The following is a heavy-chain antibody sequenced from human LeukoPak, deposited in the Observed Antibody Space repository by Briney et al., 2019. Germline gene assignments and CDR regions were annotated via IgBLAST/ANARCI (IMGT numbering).Heavy chain of an antibody. CDR3: AKGRNNGMDV. D-gene: IGHD2/OR15-2a*01. J-gene: IGHJ6*02. CDR1: GFAFSTYA. CDR2: IAYTGETT. V-gene: IGHV3-23*01. Sequence: GGSLRLSCAASGFAFSTYAMSWVRQAPGEGLEWISAIAYTGETTYYADAVKGRFTVSRDNSENTLYLQMNMLRAEDTAVYYCAKGRNNGMDVWGQGTTVTVSS.